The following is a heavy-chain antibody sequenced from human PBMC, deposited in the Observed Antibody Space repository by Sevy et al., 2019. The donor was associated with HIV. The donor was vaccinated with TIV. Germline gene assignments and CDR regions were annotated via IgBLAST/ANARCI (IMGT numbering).Heavy chain of an antibody. CDR2: IKSKTDGGTT. Sequence: GGSLRLSCVVSGFTFSNAWMSWVRQAPGKGLEWVGRIKSKTDGGTTDYAAPVKGGFTISRDDSKNTLFLQMNSLKTEDTAVYYCATRSGFWSGSDYWGQGTLVTVSS. CDR3: ATRSGFWSGSDY. D-gene: IGHD3-3*01. J-gene: IGHJ4*02. CDR1: GFTFSNAW. V-gene: IGHV3-15*01.